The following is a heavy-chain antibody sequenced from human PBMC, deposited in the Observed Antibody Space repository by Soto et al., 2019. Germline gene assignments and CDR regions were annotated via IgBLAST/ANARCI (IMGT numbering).Heavy chain of an antibody. Sequence: QIQLQESGPGLVKPSGTVSLTCAVSSGSISSLNWWSWVRQPPGKGLEWIGEIFHSGSTNYNPSLKSRVDMSVDKSKNQFSLKVFSVTAADTALYFCARRSGTTFYWGRGTLVIVSS. CDR2: IFHSGST. D-gene: IGHD1-1*01. CDR1: SGSISSLNW. V-gene: IGHV4-4*02. J-gene: IGHJ4*02. CDR3: ARRSGTTFY.